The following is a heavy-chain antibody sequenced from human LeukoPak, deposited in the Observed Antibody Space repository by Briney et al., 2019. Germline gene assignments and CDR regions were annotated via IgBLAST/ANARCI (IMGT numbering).Heavy chain of an antibody. J-gene: IGHJ4*02. D-gene: IGHD5/OR15-5a*01. V-gene: IGHV1-69*04. CDR2: IIPILGIA. Sequence: SVKVSCKASGGTFSSYAISWVRQAPGQGLEWMGRIIPILGIANYAQKFQGRVTITADKSTSTAYMELSSLRSEDTAVYYCARMSVYDSTTTADYWGQGTLVTVSS. CDR1: GGTFSSYA. CDR3: ARMSVYDSTTTADY.